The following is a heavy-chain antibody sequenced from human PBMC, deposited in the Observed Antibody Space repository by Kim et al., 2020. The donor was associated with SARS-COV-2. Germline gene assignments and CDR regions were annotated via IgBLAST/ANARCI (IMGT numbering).Heavy chain of an antibody. CDR1: GGSFSGYY. CDR2: INHSGST. V-gene: IGHV4-34*01. D-gene: IGHD6-13*01. J-gene: IGHJ5*02. CDR3: ARGRSAYSSSWAPWFDP. Sequence: SETLSLTCAVYGGSFSGYYWSWIRQPPGKGLEWIGEINHSGSTNYNPSLKSRVTISVDTSKNQFSLKLSSVTAADTAVYYCARGRSAYSSSWAPWFDPWGQGTLVTVSS.